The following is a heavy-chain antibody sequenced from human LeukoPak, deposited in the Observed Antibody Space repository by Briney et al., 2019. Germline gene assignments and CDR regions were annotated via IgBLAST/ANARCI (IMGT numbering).Heavy chain of an antibody. V-gene: IGHV3-21*01. CDR1: GFTFSSYS. Sequence: KTGGSLRLSCAASGFTFSSYSMNWVRQAPGKELEWVSSISSSSSYIYYADSVKGRFTISRDNAKNSLYLQMNSLRAEDTAVYYCARDRDCSGGSCIFYHYYYGMDVWGQGTTVTVSS. CDR3: ARDRDCSGGSCIFYHYYYGMDV. CDR2: ISSSSSYI. J-gene: IGHJ6*02. D-gene: IGHD2-15*01.